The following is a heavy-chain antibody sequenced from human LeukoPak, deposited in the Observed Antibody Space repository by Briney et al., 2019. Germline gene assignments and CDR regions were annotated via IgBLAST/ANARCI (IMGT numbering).Heavy chain of an antibody. V-gene: IGHV5-51*01. CDR2: IYPDDSDT. J-gene: IGHJ3*01. CDR3: ARHKAERGSSGYDWGAFDV. Sequence: GESLKISCKGSGYSFTGYWISWVRQMPGKGLEWMGIIYPDDSDTRYSPSFQGQVTISADKSISTAYLQWSSLKASDTAMYYCARHKAERGSSGYDWGAFDVWGQGTMVTVSS. D-gene: IGHD5-12*01. CDR1: GYSFTGYW.